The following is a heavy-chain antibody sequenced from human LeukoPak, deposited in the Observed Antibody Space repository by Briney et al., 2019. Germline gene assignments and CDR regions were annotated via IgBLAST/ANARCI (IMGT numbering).Heavy chain of an antibody. V-gene: IGHV3-48*04. D-gene: IGHD2-2*01. Sequence: GGSLRLSCAASGFTFSSYSMNWVRQAPGKGLEWVSYISSSSSTIYYADSVKGRFTISRDNAKNSLHLQMNSLRAEDTAVYYCARGVGYRSVVPAAMEPVVIYYYYMDVWGKGTTVTVSS. CDR3: ARGVGYRSVVPAAMEPVVIYYYYMDV. CDR2: ISSSSSTI. CDR1: GFTFSSYS. J-gene: IGHJ6*03.